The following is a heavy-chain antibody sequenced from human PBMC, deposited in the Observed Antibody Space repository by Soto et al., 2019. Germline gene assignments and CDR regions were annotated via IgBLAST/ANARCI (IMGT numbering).Heavy chain of an antibody. CDR1: GFAFSSYA. CDR2: ISSSGEIT. J-gene: IGHJ5*02. D-gene: IGHD4-4*01. CDR3: AITTSTVSYWFDP. Sequence: TGGSLRLSCAASGFAFSSYAMNWVRQAPGKGLEWVSSISSSGEITFYADSVKGRFTISRANTENSLFLQMNNLRVEDSAIYYCAITTSTVSYWFDPWGPGTQVTVSS. V-gene: IGHV3-23*01.